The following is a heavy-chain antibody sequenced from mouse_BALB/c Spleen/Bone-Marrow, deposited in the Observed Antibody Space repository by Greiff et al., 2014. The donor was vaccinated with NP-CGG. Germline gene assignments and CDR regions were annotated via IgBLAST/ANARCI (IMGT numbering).Heavy chain of an antibody. CDR3: TRLPH. D-gene: IGHD5-1*01. J-gene: IGHJ4*01. V-gene: IGHV1S81*02. CDR2: INPSNGGT. Sequence: VQLQQSGAELVKPGASVKLSCKASGYTFTSYYMYWVKQRPGQGLEWIGEINPSNGGTNFNEKFKSRAKLTVDKSSSTAYMQLSSLTSEDSAVYYCTRLPHWGQGTSVTVSS. CDR1: GYTFTSYY.